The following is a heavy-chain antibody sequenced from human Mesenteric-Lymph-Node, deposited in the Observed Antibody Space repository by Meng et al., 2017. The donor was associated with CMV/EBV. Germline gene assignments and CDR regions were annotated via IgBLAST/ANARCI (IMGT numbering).Heavy chain of an antibody. V-gene: IGHV4-59*01. Sequence: CTVSGGSLSNYYWSWIRQPPGKGLEWIGYIYYSGSTNYNPSLKSRVTISVDTSKNQFSLKLSSVTAADTAVYYCARGIAAAGCWFDPWGQGTLVTVSS. CDR1: GGSLSNYY. CDR3: ARGIAAAGCWFDP. CDR2: IYYSGST. D-gene: IGHD6-13*01. J-gene: IGHJ5*02.